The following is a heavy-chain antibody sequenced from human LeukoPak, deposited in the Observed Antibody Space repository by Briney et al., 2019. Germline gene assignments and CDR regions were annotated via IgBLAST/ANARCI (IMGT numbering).Heavy chain of an antibody. CDR2: IYPSGST. D-gene: IGHD5-18*01. J-gene: IGHJ4*02. V-gene: IGHV4-4*07. CDR1: GGSISSYF. CDR3: ARLGYTYGYAFDA. Sequence: PSETLSLTCSVSGGSISSYFWSGIRQPAGKGPEWIGRIYPSGSTNYNPSLKSRVTMSLDTSKSQFSLKLSSVIAADTAVYYCARLGYTYGYAFDAWGQGTLVTVSS.